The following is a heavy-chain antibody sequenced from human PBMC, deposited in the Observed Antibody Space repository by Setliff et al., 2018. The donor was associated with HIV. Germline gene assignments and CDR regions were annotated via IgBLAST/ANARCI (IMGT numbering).Heavy chain of an antibody. Sequence: NPSETLSLTCSVSGGSISNFYWSWIRQPPGKGLEWVGHIYSTGDTNYNPSLKSRVTLSADTSKNQLSLSLTSVTAADTAVYYCARVRLTMIMMVDYFDQWGQGTLVTV. CDR1: GGSISNFY. CDR2: IYSTGDT. V-gene: IGHV4-4*07. J-gene: IGHJ4*02. CDR3: ARVRLTMIMMVDYFDQ. D-gene: IGHD3-22*01.